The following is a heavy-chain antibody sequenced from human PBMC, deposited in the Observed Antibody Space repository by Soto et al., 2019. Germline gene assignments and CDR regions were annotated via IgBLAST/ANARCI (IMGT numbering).Heavy chain of an antibody. CDR3: ARHGVVAATRDYFDY. V-gene: IGHV4-59*08. D-gene: IGHD2-15*01. J-gene: IGHJ4*02. Sequence: QVQLQESDPGLVKPSETLSLTCTVSGGSISSYYWSWIRQPPGKGLEWIGYIYYSGSTNYNPSLKSRVTISVDTSKNQFSLKLSSVTAADTAVYYCARHGVVAATRDYFDYWGQGTLVTVSS. CDR1: GGSISSYY. CDR2: IYYSGST.